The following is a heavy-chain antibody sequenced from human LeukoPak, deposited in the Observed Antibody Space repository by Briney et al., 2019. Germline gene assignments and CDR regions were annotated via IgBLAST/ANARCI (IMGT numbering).Heavy chain of an antibody. D-gene: IGHD1-26*01. Sequence: PSETLSLTCSVSGGSISSISYYWGWIRQPPGKGLEWIGNIYSSGSTYNNPSLKSRVIISVDTSKNQFSLKLTSVTAADTAVYCCARQGAVGATGFDYWGQGTLVTVSS. V-gene: IGHV4-39*01. J-gene: IGHJ4*02. CDR1: GGSISSISYY. CDR2: IYSSGST. CDR3: ARQGAVGATGFDY.